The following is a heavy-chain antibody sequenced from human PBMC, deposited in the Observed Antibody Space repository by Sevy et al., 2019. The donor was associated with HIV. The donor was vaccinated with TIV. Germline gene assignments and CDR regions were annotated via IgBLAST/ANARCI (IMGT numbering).Heavy chain of an antibody. V-gene: IGHV3-30*18. CDR3: AKDWALYCSGGSCYEGLDY. J-gene: IGHJ4*02. D-gene: IGHD2-15*01. Sequence: GGSLRLSCAASGFTFSSYGMHWVRQAPGKGLEWVAVISYDGSNKYYADSVKGRFTISRDNSKNTLYLQMNSLRAEDTAVYYCAKDWALYCSGGSCYEGLDYWGQGTLVTVS. CDR2: ISYDGSNK. CDR1: GFTFSSYG.